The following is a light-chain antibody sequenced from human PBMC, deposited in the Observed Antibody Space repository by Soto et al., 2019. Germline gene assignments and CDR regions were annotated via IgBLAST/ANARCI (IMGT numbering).Light chain of an antibody. Sequence: QSALTQPASLSGSPGQSITISCTGTSSDVGAYNYVSWYQQHPGKAPKLLIHEVSDRPSGVSDRFSGSKSDNSASLTISGLQAEDEADYYCSSYTSSGTPYVFCPGTTLTVL. CDR1: SSDVGAYNY. CDR2: EVS. J-gene: IGLJ1*01. CDR3: SSYTSSGTPYV. V-gene: IGLV2-14*03.